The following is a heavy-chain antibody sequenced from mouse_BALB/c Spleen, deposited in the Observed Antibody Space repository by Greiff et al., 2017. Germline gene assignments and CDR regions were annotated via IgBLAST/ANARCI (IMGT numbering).Heavy chain of an antibody. D-gene: IGHD1-1*01. V-gene: IGHV5-4*02. Sequence: EVMLVESGGGLVKPGGSLKLSCAASGFTFSDYYMYWVRQTPEKRLEWVATISDGGSYTYYPDSVKGRFTISRDNAKNNLYLQMSSLKSEDTAMYYCARAVYYGSSYWYFDVWGAGTTVTVSS. CDR2: ISDGGSYT. CDR3: ARAVYYGSSYWYFDV. CDR1: GFTFSDYY. J-gene: IGHJ1*01.